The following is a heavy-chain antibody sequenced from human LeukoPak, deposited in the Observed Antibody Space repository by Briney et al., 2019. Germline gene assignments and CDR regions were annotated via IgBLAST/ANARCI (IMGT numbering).Heavy chain of an antibody. CDR3: ARDSRYFDWLSEYYFDY. V-gene: IGHV3-74*01. J-gene: IGHJ4*02. Sequence: GGSLRLSCAASGFTFSSYWMHWVRQAPGKGLVWVSRINSDGSSTSYADSVKGRFTISRDNAKNTLYLQMNSLRAEDTAVYYCARDSRYFDWLSEYYFDYWGRGTLVTVSS. CDR1: GFTFSSYW. D-gene: IGHD3-9*01. CDR2: INSDGSST.